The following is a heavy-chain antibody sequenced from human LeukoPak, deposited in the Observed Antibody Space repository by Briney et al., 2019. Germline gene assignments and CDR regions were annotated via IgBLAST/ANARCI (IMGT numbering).Heavy chain of an antibody. CDR3: ARGRMASGGFDF. CDR2: TSAGSSII. D-gene: IGHD6-19*01. J-gene: IGHJ4*02. CDR1: AFTFSSYG. Sequence: GGSLRLSCAASAFTFSSYGMNWVRQAPGKGLEWVSYTSAGSSIIHYADSVKGRFTISRDNAKSSPFLQMNSLRVEDTAVYYCARGRMASGGFDFWGQGTLVTVSS. V-gene: IGHV3-48*01.